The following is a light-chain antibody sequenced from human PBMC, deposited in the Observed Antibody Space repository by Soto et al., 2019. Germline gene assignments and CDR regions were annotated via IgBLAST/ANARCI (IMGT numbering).Light chain of an antibody. CDR3: SSYAGSNLWV. CDR2: EVS. J-gene: IGLJ3*02. CDR1: SSDVGNYKY. V-gene: IGLV2-8*01. Sequence: QSALTQSPSASGSPGQSVTISCTGTSSDVGNYKYVSWYQQHPGKAPKLMIYEVSNRPSGVPDRFAGSKSGNTASLTVSGLQVEDEADYYCSSYAGSNLWVFGGGTKVTVL.